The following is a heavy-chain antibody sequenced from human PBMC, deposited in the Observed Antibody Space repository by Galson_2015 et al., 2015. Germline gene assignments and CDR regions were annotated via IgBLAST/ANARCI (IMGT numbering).Heavy chain of an antibody. CDR2: IRSKANSYAT. CDR1: GFTFSGSA. Sequence: SLRLSCAASGFTFSGSAMHWVRQASGKGLGWVGRIRSKANSYATAYAASVKGRFTISRDDSKNTAYLQMKGLKTEDTAVYYCTRRSSRYGMDVWGQGPSVTVSS. V-gene: IGHV3-73*01. D-gene: IGHD3-10*01. J-gene: IGHJ6*02. CDR3: TRRSSRYGMDV.